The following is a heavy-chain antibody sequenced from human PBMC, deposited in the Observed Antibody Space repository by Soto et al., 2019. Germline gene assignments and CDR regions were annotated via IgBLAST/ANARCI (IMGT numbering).Heavy chain of an antibody. Sequence: QVQLVQSGAEVKKPGASVKVSCKASGYTFTSYYIHWVRQAPGQGLEWMGIINPSGGSTTYAQKFQGRVTMTRDTSTSAVYMDLNSLRSEDTAVYYCARATAAGNGRRVDVWGQGTTVTVSS. V-gene: IGHV1-46*01. CDR3: ARATAAGNGRRVDV. J-gene: IGHJ6*02. CDR2: INPSGGST. D-gene: IGHD6-13*01. CDR1: GYTFTSYY.